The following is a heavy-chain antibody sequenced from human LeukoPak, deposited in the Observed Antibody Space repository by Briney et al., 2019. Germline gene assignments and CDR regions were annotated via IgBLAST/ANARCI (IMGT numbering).Heavy chain of an antibody. D-gene: IGHD3-22*01. V-gene: IGHV3-21*06. CDR1: GFRFSNYA. CDR2: ISSSSSSI. Sequence: PGGSLRLSCAASGFRFSNYALIWVRQAPGKGLEWLSSISSSSSSIYYADSVRGRFTVSRDNANNLLYLQMDSLRGDDTAVYYCARGDYSSSCGYWGQGTLVTVSS. CDR3: ARGDYSSSCGY. J-gene: IGHJ4*02.